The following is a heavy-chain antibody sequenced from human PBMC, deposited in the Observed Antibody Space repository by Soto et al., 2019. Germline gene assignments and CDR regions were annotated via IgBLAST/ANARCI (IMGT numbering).Heavy chain of an antibody. V-gene: IGHV1-46*01. CDR1: GYTFTSYY. D-gene: IGHD3-22*01. Sequence: ASVKVSCKASGYTFTSYYMDWVRQAPGQGLEWMGIINPSGGSTSYAQKFQGRVTMTRDTSTSTVYMELSSLRSEDTAVYYCARDEAYRYDSSGYYTQGYFDYWGQGTLVTVSS. J-gene: IGHJ4*02. CDR2: INPSGGST. CDR3: ARDEAYRYDSSGYYTQGYFDY.